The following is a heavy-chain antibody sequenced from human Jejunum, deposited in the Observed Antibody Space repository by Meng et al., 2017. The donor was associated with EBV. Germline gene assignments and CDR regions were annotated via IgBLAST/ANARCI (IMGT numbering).Heavy chain of an antibody. CDR3: ASIHPSIDS. Sequence: QIKLKESGPGLVKPSGTLSLTCAVSSGSIFSSNWWTWVRQPPGKGLEWIGEIYHSGSTNYNPSLKSRITMSLDKSKNQFSLKLRSVTAADTAVYYCASIHPSIDSWGPGTLVTVSS. J-gene: IGHJ4*02. D-gene: IGHD2-21*01. CDR1: SGSIFSSNW. V-gene: IGHV4-4*02. CDR2: IYHSGST.